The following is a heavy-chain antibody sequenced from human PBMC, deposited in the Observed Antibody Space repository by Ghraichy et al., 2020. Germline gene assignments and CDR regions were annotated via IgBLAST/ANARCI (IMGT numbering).Heavy chain of an antibody. CDR1: GGSISSYF. D-gene: IGHD3-16*01. CDR2: IYYSGST. CDR3: AREARRLKDYVWGSYSPDAFDI. Sequence: SETLSLTCTVSGGSISSYFWSWIRQPPGKGLEWIGYIYYSGSTNYNPSLKSRVTISVDTSKNQFSLKLSSVTAADTAVYYCAREARRLKDYVWGSYSPDAFDIWGQGTMVTVSS. J-gene: IGHJ3*02. V-gene: IGHV4-59*01.